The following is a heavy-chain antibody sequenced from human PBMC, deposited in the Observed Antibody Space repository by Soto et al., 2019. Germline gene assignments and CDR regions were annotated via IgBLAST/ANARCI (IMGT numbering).Heavy chain of an antibody. CDR3: ARADYGDYHYFDY. J-gene: IGHJ4*02. Sequence: VQLVESGGGLVQPGGSLRLSCAASGFTFSSYWMSWVRQAPGKGLEWVANIKQDGSEKYYVDSVKGRFTISRDNAKNSLYLQMNSLRAEDTAVYYCARADYGDYHYFDYWGQGTLVTVSS. D-gene: IGHD4-17*01. V-gene: IGHV3-7*05. CDR1: GFTFSSYW. CDR2: IKQDGSEK.